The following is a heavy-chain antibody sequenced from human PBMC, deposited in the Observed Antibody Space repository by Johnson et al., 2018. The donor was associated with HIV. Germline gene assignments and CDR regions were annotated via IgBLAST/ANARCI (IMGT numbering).Heavy chain of an antibody. CDR2: ISRDGVNT. D-gene: IGHD3-10*01. V-gene: IGHV3-64*04. CDR3: ARDSGLLLWSQGGFSAFDI. CDR1: GFTFSSYA. J-gene: IGHJ3*02. Sequence: QMQLVESGGALVQPGGSLRLSCEASGFTFSSYAMHWVRQAPGEGLEYVSAISRDGVNTFYADSVKDRFTIFETNSKNTLYRQRKSLRAEDTAVYYGARDSGLLLWSQGGFSAFDIWGQGTMVTVSS.